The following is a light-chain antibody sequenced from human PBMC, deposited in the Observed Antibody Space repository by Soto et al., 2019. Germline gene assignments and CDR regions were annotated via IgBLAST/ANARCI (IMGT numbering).Light chain of an antibody. CDR3: QQVNTFPHT. V-gene: IGKV1-9*01. CDR1: QGIASH. CDR2: AGS. Sequence: DIQLTQSPSFLSASVGDRVTITCRASQGIASHLAWYQQTPGKAPKFLIYAGSTLESGVPSRLSGSVFGTEFTLTISSLQPEDFATYYCQQVNTFPHTFGQGTKLEIK. J-gene: IGKJ2*01.